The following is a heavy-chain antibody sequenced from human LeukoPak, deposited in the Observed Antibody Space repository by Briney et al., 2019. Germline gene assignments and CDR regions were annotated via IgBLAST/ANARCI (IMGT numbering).Heavy chain of an antibody. Sequence: GASVKVSCKASGYTFTGYYMHWVRQAPGQGLEWMGWIDPNSGGTNYAQKFQGGVSLTRDTSVSTVHMDLTRLRSDDTAIYYCARETAFAVAGPFNYWGQGTLVTVSS. D-gene: IGHD6-19*01. V-gene: IGHV1-2*02. CDR2: IDPNSGGT. J-gene: IGHJ4*02. CDR1: GYTFTGYY. CDR3: ARETAFAVAGPFNY.